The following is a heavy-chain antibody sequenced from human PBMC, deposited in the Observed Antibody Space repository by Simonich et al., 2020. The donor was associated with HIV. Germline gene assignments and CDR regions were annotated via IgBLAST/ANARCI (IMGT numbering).Heavy chain of an antibody. Sequence: QVQLVQSGAEVKKPGASVKVSCKASGYTFTDYYMNWVRQAPGHGLEWMGWINPRTGDTNYAQNFQGRVTMTRDTSISTAYMELSRRRSDDTAVYYCARRTGVGRGFDYWGQGTLVTVSS. J-gene: IGHJ4*02. CDR1: GYTFTDYY. D-gene: IGHD7-27*01. CDR2: INPRTGDT. V-gene: IGHV1-2*02. CDR3: ARRTGVGRGFDY.